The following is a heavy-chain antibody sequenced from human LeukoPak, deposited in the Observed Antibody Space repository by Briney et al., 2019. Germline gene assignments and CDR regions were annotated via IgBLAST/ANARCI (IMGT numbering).Heavy chain of an antibody. CDR2: IYTSGST. V-gene: IGHV4-4*07. J-gene: IGHJ4*02. Sequence: SETLSLTCTVSGGSISSYYWSWIRQPAGKGLEWIGRIYTSGSTNYNPSLKSRVTMSVDTSKNQFPLKLSSVTAADTAVYYCARDDYYDSSGYYFNWGQGTLVTVSS. CDR1: GGSISSYY. D-gene: IGHD3-22*01. CDR3: ARDDYYDSSGYYFN.